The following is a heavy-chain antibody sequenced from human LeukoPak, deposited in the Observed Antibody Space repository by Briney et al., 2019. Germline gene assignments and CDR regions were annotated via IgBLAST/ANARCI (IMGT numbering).Heavy chain of an antibody. V-gene: IGHV4-59*12. CDR1: GGSISSYY. D-gene: IGHD6-13*01. CDR3: ARKPIVSSSWYYFDY. Sequence: SETLSPTCTVSGGSISSYYWSWIRQPPGKGLEWIGYIYYSGSTNYNPSLRSRVIISIDTSKNQFSLKLSSVTAADTAVYYCARKPIVSSSWYYFDYWGQGTLVTVSS. J-gene: IGHJ4*02. CDR2: IYYSGST.